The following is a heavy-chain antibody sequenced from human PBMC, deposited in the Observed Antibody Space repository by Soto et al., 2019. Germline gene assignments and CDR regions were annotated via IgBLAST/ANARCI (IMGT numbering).Heavy chain of an antibody. CDR3: ARKDKSGYFNWFDP. Sequence: GESLQISCRTSGYRFTSYWISWVRQMPVKGLEWMGIIFPSDSDTRYSPSFQGQVTISADRSTSTVFLQWASLKASDTAVYFCARKDKSGYFNWFDPWGPRMLVTVSP. V-gene: IGHV5-51*01. D-gene: IGHD3-22*01. J-gene: IGHJ5*02. CDR2: IFPSDSDT. CDR1: GYRFTSYW.